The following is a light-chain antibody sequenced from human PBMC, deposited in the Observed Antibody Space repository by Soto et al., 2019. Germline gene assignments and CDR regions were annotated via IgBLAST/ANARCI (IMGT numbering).Light chain of an antibody. J-gene: IGLJ2*01. CDR3: SSYASSTTLGVL. CDR2: EVS. CDR1: SSDIGGHNY. V-gene: IGLV2-14*01. Sequence: QSVLTQPASVSRSPGQSITISCTGTSSDIGGHNYVSWYQHHPGKAPKLMIYEVSNRPSGVSNRFSGSKSGNTASLTISGLQADDEADYYCSSYASSTTLGVLFGGGTKLTVL.